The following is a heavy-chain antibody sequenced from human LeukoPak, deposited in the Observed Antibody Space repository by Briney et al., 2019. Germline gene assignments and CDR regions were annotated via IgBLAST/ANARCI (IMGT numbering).Heavy chain of an antibody. Sequence: GGSPRLSCAASGFTFSSYNMNWVRQAPGKGLEWVSSISSSDSYIYYADSVKGRFTISRDNAKNSLFLQMNSLRAEDTAVYYCARDLLGYNYYYMDVWGKGTTVTVSS. J-gene: IGHJ6*03. D-gene: IGHD3-16*02. CDR2: ISSSDSYI. V-gene: IGHV3-21*01. CDR1: GFTFSSYN. CDR3: ARDLLGYNYYYMDV.